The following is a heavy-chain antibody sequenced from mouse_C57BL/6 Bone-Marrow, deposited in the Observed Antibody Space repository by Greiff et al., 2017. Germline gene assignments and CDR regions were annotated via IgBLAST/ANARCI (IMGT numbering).Heavy chain of an antibody. CDR1: GYTFTSYG. V-gene: IGHV1-81*01. D-gene: IGHD2-3*01. Sequence: QVQLQQSGAELARPGASVKLSCKASGYTFTSYGISWVKQRTGQGLEWIGEIYPRSGNTYYNEKFKGKATLTADKSSSTAYMELRSLTSEDPAVYVCARYNDGCEGAPFDYWGQGTTLTVSS. J-gene: IGHJ2*01. CDR2: IYPRSGNT. CDR3: ARYNDGCEGAPFDY.